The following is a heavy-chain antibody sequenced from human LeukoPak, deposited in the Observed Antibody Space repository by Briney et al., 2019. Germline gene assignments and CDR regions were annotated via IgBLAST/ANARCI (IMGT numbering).Heavy chain of an antibody. D-gene: IGHD6-13*01. J-gene: IGHJ3*02. Sequence: GGSLRLSCAASGFTVSNNYMSWGRQAPGKGLEWVSLIYAGGSTYYADSVKGRFTISRDNSKNTLYLQMNSVRAADTAVYFCARLRRYSSRPDAVDIWGQGTMVTVSS. CDR2: IYAGGST. V-gene: IGHV3-53*01. CDR1: GFTVSNNY. CDR3: ARLRRYSSRPDAVDI.